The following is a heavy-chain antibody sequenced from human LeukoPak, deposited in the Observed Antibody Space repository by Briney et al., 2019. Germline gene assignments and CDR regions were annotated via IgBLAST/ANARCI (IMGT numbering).Heavy chain of an antibody. CDR2: IYYSGST. V-gene: IGHV4-59*08. Sequence: SETLSLTCTVSGGSISSYYWSWIRQPPGKGLEWIGYIYYSGSTNYNPSLKSRVTISVDTSKNQFSLKLSSVTAADTAAYYCARHYYGSGSYFYFQHWGQGTLVTVSS. CDR1: GGSISSYY. J-gene: IGHJ1*01. CDR3: ARHYYGSGSYFYFQH. D-gene: IGHD3-10*01.